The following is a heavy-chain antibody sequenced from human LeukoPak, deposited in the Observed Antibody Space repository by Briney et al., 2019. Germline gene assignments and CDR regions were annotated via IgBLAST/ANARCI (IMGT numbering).Heavy chain of an antibody. CDR1: GFTFSSYS. CDR2: ISSSSSYI. D-gene: IGHD1-26*01. V-gene: IGHV3-21*01. CDR3: ARPEGSYDHFDY. J-gene: IGHJ4*02. Sequence: PGGSLRLSCAASGFTFSSYSMNWVRQAPGKGLEWVSSISSSSSYIYYADSVKGRFTISRDNAKNSLYLQMNRLRAEDTAVYYCARPEGSYDHFDYWGQGTLVTVSS.